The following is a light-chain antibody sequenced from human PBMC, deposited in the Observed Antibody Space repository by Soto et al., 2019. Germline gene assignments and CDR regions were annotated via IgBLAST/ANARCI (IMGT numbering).Light chain of an antibody. CDR3: QQRSNWPPIT. CDR1: QSVSSY. V-gene: IGKV3-11*01. CDR2: DAS. Sequence: EIVLTQSPATLSLSPGERATLSCRASQSVSSYLAWYQQKPGQAPRLLIYDASNRATGILARFSGSGSGTDFTLTISNLEPEDFAVYYCQQRSNWPPITFGQGTRLEMK. J-gene: IGKJ5*01.